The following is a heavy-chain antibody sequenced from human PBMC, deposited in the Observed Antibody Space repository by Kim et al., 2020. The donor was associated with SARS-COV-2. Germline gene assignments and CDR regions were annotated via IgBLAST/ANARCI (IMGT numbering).Heavy chain of an antibody. Sequence: SVKVSCKASGGTFSSYAISWVRQAPGQGLEWMGGIIPIFGTANYAQKFQGRVTITADESTSTAYMELSSLRSEDTAVYYCARDRGPIVGATIGNWFDPWGQGTLVTVSS. CDR2: IIPIFGTA. V-gene: IGHV1-69*13. CDR1: GGTFSSYA. CDR3: ARDRGPIVGATIGNWFDP. J-gene: IGHJ5*02. D-gene: IGHD1-26*01.